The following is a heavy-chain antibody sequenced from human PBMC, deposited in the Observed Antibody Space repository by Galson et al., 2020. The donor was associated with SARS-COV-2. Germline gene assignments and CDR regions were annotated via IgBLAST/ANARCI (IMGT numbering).Heavy chain of an antibody. CDR3: ARRNFSGLRNYTRATPNWFDP. Sequence: HGESLKISCKGSGYIFTTYWISWVRQMPGKGLEWMGNINPSDSYTNYSPSFRGHVTISVDNSISTAYLQWSSLKASDTAMYYCARRNFSGLRNYTRATPNWFDPWGQGTLVTVSS. V-gene: IGHV5-10-1*01. CDR2: INPSDSYT. CDR1: GYIFTTYW. D-gene: IGHD3-10*01. J-gene: IGHJ5*02.